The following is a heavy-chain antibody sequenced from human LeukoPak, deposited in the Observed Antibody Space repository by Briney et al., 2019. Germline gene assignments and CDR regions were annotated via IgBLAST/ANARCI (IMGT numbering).Heavy chain of an antibody. CDR3: ARDSMITFGGVIVTPFDY. Sequence: ASVKVSCKASGYTFTSYGISWVRQAPGQGLEWMGWISAYNGNTNYAQKLQGRVTMTTDTSTSTACMELRSLRSDDTAVYYCARDSMITFGGVIVTPFDYWGQGTLVTVSS. V-gene: IGHV1-18*01. D-gene: IGHD3-16*02. CDR1: GYTFTSYG. J-gene: IGHJ4*02. CDR2: ISAYNGNT.